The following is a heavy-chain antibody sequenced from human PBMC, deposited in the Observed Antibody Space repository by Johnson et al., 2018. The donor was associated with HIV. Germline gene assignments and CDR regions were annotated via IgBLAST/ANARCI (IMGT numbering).Heavy chain of an antibody. Sequence: VQLVESGGGLVQPGGSLRLSCAASGLTISDNYMSWVRQAPGKGLEWVAVLYSGGDIYYADSVKGRFIIPRDNSKSTLYLQLNSLRAEDTAVHYCVRALQRWLQWDAFDIWGQGTMVTVSS. J-gene: IGHJ3*02. CDR3: VRALQRWLQWDAFDI. V-gene: IGHV3-66*01. CDR2: LYSGGDI. D-gene: IGHD5-24*01. CDR1: GLTISDNY.